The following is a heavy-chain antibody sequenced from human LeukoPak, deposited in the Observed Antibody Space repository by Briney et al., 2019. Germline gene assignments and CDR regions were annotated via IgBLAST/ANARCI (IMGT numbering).Heavy chain of an antibody. Sequence: GGSLRLSCAGSGFTFGSYTMNWVRQAPGKGLEWVSSISPTVASTWNADSVEGRFTISRDNAKNSVYLQMNSLRAEDTAIYFCGRDFVGESGAGGPWGQGVLITVSS. D-gene: IGHD3-10*01. V-gene: IGHV3-21*01. CDR3: GRDFVGESGAGGP. CDR2: ISPTVAST. CDR1: GFTFGSYT. J-gene: IGHJ5*02.